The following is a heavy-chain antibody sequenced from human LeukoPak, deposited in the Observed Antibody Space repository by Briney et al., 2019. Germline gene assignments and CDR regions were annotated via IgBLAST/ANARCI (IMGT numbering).Heavy chain of an antibody. D-gene: IGHD3-9*01. J-gene: IGHJ3*02. CDR2: IIPIFGTA. CDR1: GGTFSSYA. Sequence: GASVKVSCKASGGTFSSYAISWVRQAPGQGLEWMGGIIPIFGTANYAQKFQGRVTITADKSTSTAYMELSSLRSEDTAVYYCASANKGAYYDILTGPGAAFDIWGQGTMVTVSS. CDR3: ASANKGAYYDILTGPGAAFDI. V-gene: IGHV1-69*06.